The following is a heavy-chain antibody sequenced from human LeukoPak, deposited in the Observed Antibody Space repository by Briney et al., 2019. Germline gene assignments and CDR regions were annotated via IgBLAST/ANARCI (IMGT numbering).Heavy chain of an antibody. Sequence: PSETLSLTCAVYGGSFSGYYWSWIRQPPGKGLEWIGEINHSGSTNYNPSLKSRVTISLDTSKNQFSLKLTSVTAADTAVYYCARESWSYASKFHYWGQGTLVTVSS. D-gene: IGHD3-16*01. CDR2: INHSGST. CDR1: GGSFSGYY. J-gene: IGHJ4*02. CDR3: ARESWSYASKFHY. V-gene: IGHV4-34*01.